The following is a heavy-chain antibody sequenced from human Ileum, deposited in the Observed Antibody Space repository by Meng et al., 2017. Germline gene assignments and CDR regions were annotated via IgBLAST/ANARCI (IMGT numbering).Heavy chain of an antibody. V-gene: IGHV4-4*02. CDR2: ISHCGST. CDR1: SGSITSDTY. Sequence: QVQLQDSGPGLVKPSGTLSLTCAVSSGSITSDTYWSWVRLPPGKGLEWIGQISHCGSTFYNPSLKSRVTMSVDKSKSQFSLMLTSVTAADTAVYYCARHGGYYQGFWGQGTLVTVSS. J-gene: IGHJ4*02. CDR3: ARHGGYYQGF. D-gene: IGHD4-23*01.